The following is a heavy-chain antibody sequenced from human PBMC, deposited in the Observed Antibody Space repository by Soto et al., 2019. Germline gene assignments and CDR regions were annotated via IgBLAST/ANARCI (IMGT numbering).Heavy chain of an antibody. CDR2: INSDGSST. J-gene: IGHJ6*03. V-gene: IGHV3-74*01. CDR1: GFTFSSYW. Sequence: GSLRLSCAASGFTFSSYWMHWVRQAPGKGLVWVSRINSDGSSTSYADSVKGRFTISRDNAKNTLYLQMNSLRAEDTAVYYCPRAVLDCSGGSCYSGHYYYYMDVWGKGTTVTVSS. CDR3: PRAVLDCSGGSCYSGHYYYYMDV. D-gene: IGHD2-15*01.